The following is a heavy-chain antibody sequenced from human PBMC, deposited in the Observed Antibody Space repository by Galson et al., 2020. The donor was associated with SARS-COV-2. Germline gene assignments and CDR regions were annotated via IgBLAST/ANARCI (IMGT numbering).Heavy chain of an antibody. V-gene: IGHV3-21*01. J-gene: IGHJ4*02. CDR3: ARSPPASTSGTSIYFDY. CDR2: LDTSRPNI. CDR1: AFAFSSST. D-gene: IGHD1-1*01. Sequence: GGSLRLSCAASAFAFSSSTMNWVRQAQGKGLEWVASLDTSRPNISHADSLKGRFTISRDNAENSLYLQMNSLRAEDTAVYYCARSPPASTSGTSIYFDYWGQGTQVTVSS.